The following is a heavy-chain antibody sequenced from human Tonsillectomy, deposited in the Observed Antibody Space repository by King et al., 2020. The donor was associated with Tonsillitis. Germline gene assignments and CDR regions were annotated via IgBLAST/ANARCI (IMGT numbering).Heavy chain of an antibody. Sequence: VQLVESGGGVVQPGRSLRLSCAASGFTFSTYAMHWVRQAPGKGLEWVAVISYDGSNKYYADSVMGRFTISRDNSKNTLYLQMNNLRAEDTAVYYCASGGGYCSGGSRYSYYYYGIDVWGQGTTVTVSS. J-gene: IGHJ6*02. D-gene: IGHD2-15*01. V-gene: IGHV3-30*04. CDR2: ISYDGSNK. CDR1: GFTFSTYA. CDR3: ASGGGYCSGGSRYSYYYYGIDV.